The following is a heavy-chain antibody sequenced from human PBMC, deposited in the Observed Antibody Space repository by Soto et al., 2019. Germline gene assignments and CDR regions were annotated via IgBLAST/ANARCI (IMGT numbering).Heavy chain of an antibody. CDR2: IATYNNNK. D-gene: IGHD3-10*01. CDR3: ARVVRGVVNWFDP. V-gene: IGHV1-18*01. J-gene: IGHJ5*02. CDR1: GDTFANFG. Sequence: HLVQSGPEVKRPGAALTVSCKTSGDTFANFGLSWVRQAPGQGLEWMGWIATYNNNKNYAQKFQGRITLTTDTSTSTAYMELESLGYDDTAVYYCARVVRGVVNWFDPWGQGTLVTVSS.